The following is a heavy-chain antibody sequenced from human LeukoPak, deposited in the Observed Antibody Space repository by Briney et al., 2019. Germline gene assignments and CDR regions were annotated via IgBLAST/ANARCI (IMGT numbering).Heavy chain of an antibody. CDR3: AKGEWRWLQLRSFPDY. Sequence: PGGSLRLSCAASEFTFSSYAMSWVRQAPGKGLEWVSAISGSGGSTYYADPAKGRFTISRDNSKNTLYLQMNSLRAEDTAVYYCAKGEWRWLQLRSFPDYWGQGTLVTVSS. J-gene: IGHJ4*02. D-gene: IGHD5-24*01. CDR2: ISGSGGST. V-gene: IGHV3-23*01. CDR1: EFTFSSYA.